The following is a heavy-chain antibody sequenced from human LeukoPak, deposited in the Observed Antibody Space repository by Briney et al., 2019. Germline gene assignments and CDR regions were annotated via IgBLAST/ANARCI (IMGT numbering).Heavy chain of an antibody. D-gene: IGHD3-10*01. CDR2: IKEDGSEK. J-gene: IGHJ4*02. CDR3: AKVRFPYYYGSGSYPDFDY. CDR1: GFSFSDFW. V-gene: IGHV3-7*01. Sequence: GGSLRLSCAASGFSFSDFWMNWVRQAPGKGLEWLANIKEDGSEKHYVDSVKGRFTISRDNAKNSLYLQMNSLRAEDTAVYYCAKVRFPYYYGSGSYPDFDYWGQGTLVTVSS.